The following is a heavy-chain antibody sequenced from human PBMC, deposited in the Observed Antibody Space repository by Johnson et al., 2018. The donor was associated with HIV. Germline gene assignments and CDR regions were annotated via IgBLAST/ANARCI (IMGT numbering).Heavy chain of an antibody. J-gene: IGHJ3*02. D-gene: IGHD3-22*01. CDR3: AKGAYYDSSGPPAFDI. CDR2: ISGSGGST. Sequence: GFPFGDYAMHWVQQGPGKGLEWVSAISGSGGSTYYADSVKGRFTISRDNSKNTLYLQMNSLRAEDTAVYYCAKGAYYDSSGPPAFDIWGQGTMVTVSS. V-gene: IGHV3-23*01. CDR1: GFPFGDYA.